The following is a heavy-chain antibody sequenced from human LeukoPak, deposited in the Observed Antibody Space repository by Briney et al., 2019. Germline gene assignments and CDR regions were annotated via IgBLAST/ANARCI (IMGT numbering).Heavy chain of an antibody. CDR1: GGSISSSSYY. J-gene: IGHJ5*02. CDR3: ARRRRGYWFDP. Sequence: SETLSLTCTVSGGSISSSSYYWGWIRQPPGKGLEWIGSIYYSGSTYHNPSLKSRVTISVDTSKNQFSLKLSSVTAADTAVYYCARRRRGYWFDPWGQGTLVTVSS. CDR2: IYYSGST. V-gene: IGHV4-39*01.